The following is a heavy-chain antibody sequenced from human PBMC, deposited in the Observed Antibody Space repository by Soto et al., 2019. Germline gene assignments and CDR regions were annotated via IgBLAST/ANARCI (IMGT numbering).Heavy chain of an antibody. D-gene: IGHD2-15*01. CDR2: MNPNSGNT. Sequence: GASGKVTCKACGYTFTRYDIKWGRQATGQGLEWMGWMNPNSGNTGYAQKFQGRVTMTRNTSISTAYMELSSLRSEDTAVYYCARGYCSGGSCYSYFDAFDIWAQGTMVTVSS. CDR3: ARGYCSGGSCYSYFDAFDI. V-gene: IGHV1-8*01. CDR1: GYTFTRYD. J-gene: IGHJ3*02.